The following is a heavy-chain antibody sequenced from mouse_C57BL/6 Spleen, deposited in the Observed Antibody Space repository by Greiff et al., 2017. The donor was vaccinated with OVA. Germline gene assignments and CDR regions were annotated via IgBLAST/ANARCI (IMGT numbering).Heavy chain of an antibody. CDR2: ISYDGSN. Sequence: ESGPGLVKPSQSLSLTCSVTGYSITSGYYWNWIRQFPGNKLEWMGYISYDGSNNYNPSLKNRISITRDTSKNQFFLKLNSVTTEDTATYYCARESYYGSSYAWFAYWGQGTLVTVSA. J-gene: IGHJ3*01. V-gene: IGHV3-6*01. D-gene: IGHD1-1*01. CDR3: ARESYYGSSYAWFAY. CDR1: GYSITSGYY.